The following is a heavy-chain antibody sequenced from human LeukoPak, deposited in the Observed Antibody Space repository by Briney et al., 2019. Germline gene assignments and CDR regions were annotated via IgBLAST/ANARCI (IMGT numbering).Heavy chain of an antibody. CDR2: ISAYNGNT. V-gene: IGHV1-18*01. J-gene: IGHJ5*02. D-gene: IGHD3-9*01. Sequence: ASVKVSCKASGYTFTSYGISWVRQAPGQGLEWMGWISAYNGNTNYAQKLQGRVTMTTDTSTSTAYMELRSLRSDDTAVYYCARGGYDILTGLPQGWFDPWGQGTLVTVSS. CDR1: GYTFTSYG. CDR3: ARGGYDILTGLPQGWFDP.